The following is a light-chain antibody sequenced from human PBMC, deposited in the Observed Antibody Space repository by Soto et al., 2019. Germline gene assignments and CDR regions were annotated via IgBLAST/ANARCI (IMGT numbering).Light chain of an antibody. CDR2: KAS. CDR1: QSISSW. J-gene: IGKJ2*01. Sequence: DIQMTQSPSTLSASVGDRVTITCRASQSISSWLAWYQQKPGKAPKLLIYKASSLESGVPSRFSGSGSGTEFTHTISSLQPDDFATYYCQQYNSYSPRYTFGQGTKLEIK. V-gene: IGKV1-5*03. CDR3: QQYNSYSPRYT.